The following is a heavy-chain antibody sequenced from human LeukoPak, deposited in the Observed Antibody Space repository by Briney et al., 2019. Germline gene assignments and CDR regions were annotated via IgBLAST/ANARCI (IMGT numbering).Heavy chain of an antibody. D-gene: IGHD3-22*01. CDR3: ARAGERITMIVVVIDPYYYGMDV. Sequence: ASVKVSCKASGYTFTSYGISWVRQAPGQGLEWMGWISAYNGNTNYAQKLQGRVTMTTDTSTSTAYMELRSLRSDDTAVYYCARAGERITMIVVVIDPYYYGMDVWGQGTTVTVSS. CDR2: ISAYNGNT. J-gene: IGHJ6*02. V-gene: IGHV1-18*01. CDR1: GYTFTSYG.